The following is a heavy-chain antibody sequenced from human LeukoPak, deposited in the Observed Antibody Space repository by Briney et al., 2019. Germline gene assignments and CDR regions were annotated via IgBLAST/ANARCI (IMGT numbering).Heavy chain of an antibody. J-gene: IGHJ4*02. CDR3: ARSSGWYRGYFDY. D-gene: IGHD6-19*01. CDR2: INHSGST. CDR1: GGSFSGYY. Sequence: SETLSLTCAVYGGSFSGYYWSWIRQPPGKGLDWIGEINHSGSTNYNPSLKSLVTISVDTSKNQFSLKLSSVTAADTAVYYCARSSGWYRGYFDYWGQGTLVTVSS. V-gene: IGHV4-34*01.